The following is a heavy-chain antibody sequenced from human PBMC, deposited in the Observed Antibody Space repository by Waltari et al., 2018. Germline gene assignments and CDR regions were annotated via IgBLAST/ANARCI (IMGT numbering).Heavy chain of an antibody. D-gene: IGHD1-26*01. V-gene: IGHV3-30-3*01. CDR3: ARDSPLVGATQGVFDY. J-gene: IGHJ4*02. CDR1: GFTFSSYA. Sequence: QVQLVESGGGVVQPGRSLRLSCAASGFTFSSYAMHWVRQAPGKGLEWVAVISYDGSNKYYADSVKGRFTISRDNSKNTLYLQMNSLRAEDTAVYYCARDSPLVGATQGVFDYWGQGTLVTVSS. CDR2: ISYDGSNK.